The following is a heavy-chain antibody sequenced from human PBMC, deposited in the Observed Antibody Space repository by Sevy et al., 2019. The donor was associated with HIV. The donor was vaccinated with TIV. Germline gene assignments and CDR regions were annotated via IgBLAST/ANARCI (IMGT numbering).Heavy chain of an antibody. CDR1: GFTVGSNY. V-gene: IGHV3-53*01. Sequence: GSLRLSCAASGFTVGSNYMSWVRQAPGKGLEWVSIIYSGVTTSYADSVKGRFTISRDNSKNTLYLQMNSLRAEDTAGYYCARVGVYYYDSSGYYTTGNAFDIWGQGTMVTVSS. CDR2: IYSGVTT. D-gene: IGHD3-22*01. J-gene: IGHJ3*02. CDR3: ARVGVYYYDSSGYYTTGNAFDI.